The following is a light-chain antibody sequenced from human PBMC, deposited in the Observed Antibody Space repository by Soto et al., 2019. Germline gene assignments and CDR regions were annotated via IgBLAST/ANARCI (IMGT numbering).Light chain of an antibody. CDR3: QQCDSYWT. CDR2: QAS. Sequence: DIQMTQSPSTLSASVGDRVIITCRASQSINNCLAWYQQKAGKAPKLLIYQASSLESGVPSRFSGSGSGTEFTLTISSLQPDDFATYYCQQCDSYWTFGQGTKVEIK. CDR1: QSINNC. V-gene: IGKV1-5*03. J-gene: IGKJ1*01.